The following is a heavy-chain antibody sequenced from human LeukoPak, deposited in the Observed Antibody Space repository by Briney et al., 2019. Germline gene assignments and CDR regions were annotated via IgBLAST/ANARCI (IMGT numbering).Heavy chain of an antibody. CDR1: GGSISSGSYY. Sequence: SGTLSLTCTVSGGSISSGSYYWSWIRQPAGKGLEWIGRIYTSGSTNYNPSLKSRVTISVDTSKNQFSLKLSSVTAADTAVYYCARDFDYWGQGTLVTVSS. J-gene: IGHJ4*02. V-gene: IGHV4-61*02. CDR2: IYTSGST. CDR3: ARDFDY.